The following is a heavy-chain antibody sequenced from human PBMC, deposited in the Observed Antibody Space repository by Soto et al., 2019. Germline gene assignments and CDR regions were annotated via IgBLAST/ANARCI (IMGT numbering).Heavy chain of an antibody. CDR3: ARVTKQLVAPLGYYYYMDV. Sequence: GASVKVSCKASGYTFTSYGISWVRQAPGQGLEWMGWISAYNGNTNYAQKLQGRVTMTTDTSTSTAYMELRSLRSDGTAVYYCARVTKQLVAPLGYYYYMDVWGKGTTVTVSS. CDR2: ISAYNGNT. CDR1: GYTFTSYG. D-gene: IGHD6-13*01. V-gene: IGHV1-18*01. J-gene: IGHJ6*03.